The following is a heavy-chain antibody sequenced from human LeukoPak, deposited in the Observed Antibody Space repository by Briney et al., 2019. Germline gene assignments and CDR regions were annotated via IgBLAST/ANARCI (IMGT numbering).Heavy chain of an antibody. Sequence: GGSLRLSCAASGFTFNYAWMSWVRQVPGKGLEWVGQTVSEIDGGTTDYAAPVKGRFTISRDNAKNSLYLQMNSLRAEDTAVYYCARVGVEGSGFDYWGQGTLVTVSS. CDR1: GFTFNYAW. V-gene: IGHV3-15*04. CDR2: TVSEIDGGTT. CDR3: ARVGVEGSGFDY. J-gene: IGHJ4*02. D-gene: IGHD3-10*01.